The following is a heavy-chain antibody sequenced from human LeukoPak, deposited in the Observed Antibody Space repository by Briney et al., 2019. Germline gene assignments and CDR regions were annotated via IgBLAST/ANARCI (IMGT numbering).Heavy chain of an antibody. CDR3: ARPGTGSGVDY. CDR1: GYSISSGYY. D-gene: IGHD1-1*01. J-gene: IGHJ4*02. Sequence: SETLSLTCTVSGYSISSGYYWGWIRPPPGKGLEWIVSIYHSGSTYYNPSLKSRVTISVDTSKNQFSLKLSSVTAADTAAYYCARPGTGSGVDYWGQGTLVTVS. V-gene: IGHV4-38-2*02. CDR2: IYHSGST.